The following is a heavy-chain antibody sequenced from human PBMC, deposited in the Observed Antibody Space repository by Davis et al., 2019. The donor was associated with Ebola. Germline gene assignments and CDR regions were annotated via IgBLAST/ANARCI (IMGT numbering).Heavy chain of an antibody. CDR2: INHSGST. Sequence: SETLSLTCTVSGGSISSYYWSWIRQPPGKGLEWIGEINHSGSTNYNPSLKSRVTISVDTSKNQFSLKLSSVTAADTAVYYCATHAIFGVVTWGWFDPWGQGTLVTVSS. CDR3: ATHAIFGVVTWGWFDP. V-gene: IGHV4-34*01. D-gene: IGHD3-3*01. J-gene: IGHJ5*02. CDR1: GGSISSYY.